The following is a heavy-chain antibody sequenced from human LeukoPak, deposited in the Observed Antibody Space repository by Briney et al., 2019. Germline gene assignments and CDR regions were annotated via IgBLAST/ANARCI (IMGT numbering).Heavy chain of an antibody. CDR3: ASLWELLNAFDI. Sequence: GGSLRLSCAASGFTFSTYAMHWVRQAPGKGLEWVAVISYDGSNKYYADSVKGRFSISRDNSKNKLYLQMNSLRAEDTAVYYCASLWELLNAFDIWGQGTMATVSS. D-gene: IGHD1-26*01. J-gene: IGHJ3*02. CDR2: ISYDGSNK. CDR1: GFTFSTYA. V-gene: IGHV3-30-3*01.